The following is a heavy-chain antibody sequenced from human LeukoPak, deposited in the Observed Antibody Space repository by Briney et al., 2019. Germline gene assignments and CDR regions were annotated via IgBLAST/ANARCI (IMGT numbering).Heavy chain of an antibody. CDR3: ARDRYCASSTCPGAFDL. J-gene: IGHJ4*02. Sequence: GGSLRLSCAASGLTLNYDWMTWVRQAPGKGLEWVGRIKSISDGGTRDYAAPVKGRFTMSRDDSRNTVYLQMSSLKTEDTAVYYCARDRYCASSTCPGAFDLWGQGTLVTVSS. V-gene: IGHV3-15*01. CDR2: IKSISDGGTR. CDR1: GLTLNYDW. D-gene: IGHD2-2*01.